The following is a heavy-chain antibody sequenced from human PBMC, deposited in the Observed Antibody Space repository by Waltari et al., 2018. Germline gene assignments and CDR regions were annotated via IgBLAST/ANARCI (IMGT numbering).Heavy chain of an antibody. D-gene: IGHD5-12*01. V-gene: IGHV4-39*07. Sequence: QLQLQESGPGLVKPSETLSLTCTVSRSSIRNNNYYWGWVRQPPGKGLGGIGSFYKRGTTYYNPSLKSRVTISVDTSNNQFSLKLNSVTAADTAVYYCVRGYPDIVATISDYWGQGTLVIVSS. CDR1: RSSIRNNNYY. J-gene: IGHJ4*02. CDR2: FYKRGTT. CDR3: VRGYPDIVATISDY.